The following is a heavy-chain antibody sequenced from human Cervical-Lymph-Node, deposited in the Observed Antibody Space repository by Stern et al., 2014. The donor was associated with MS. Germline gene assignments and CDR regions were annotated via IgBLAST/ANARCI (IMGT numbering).Heavy chain of an antibody. J-gene: IGHJ6*02. D-gene: IGHD2-15*01. CDR2: ISGRGGST. Sequence: EVQLEESGGGLVQPGGSLRLSCAASGFTFSSYAMSWVRQAPGKGLEWVSAISGRGGSTYYADSVKGRFTISRDNSKNTLYLQMNSLRAEDTAVYYCAKDGPPGYCSGGSCYDYYYYGMDVWGQGTTVTVSS. CDR3: AKDGPPGYCSGGSCYDYYYYGMDV. V-gene: IGHV3-23*04. CDR1: GFTFSSYA.